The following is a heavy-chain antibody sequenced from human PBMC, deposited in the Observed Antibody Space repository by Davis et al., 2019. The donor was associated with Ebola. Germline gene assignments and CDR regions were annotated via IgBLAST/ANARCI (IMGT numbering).Heavy chain of an antibody. Sequence: GSLRLSCAVSGGSFSGYYWNWIRQSPGKGLEWIGEINHRGSTRYNPSLKSRVTISGDTSKNQFSLKVSSVTAADTAVYFCARGESTVTSFYYQYGLGVWGQGTTVTVSS. CDR1: GGSFSGYY. V-gene: IGHV4-34*01. CDR2: INHRGST. J-gene: IGHJ6*02. CDR3: ARGESTVTSFYYQYGLGV. D-gene: IGHD4-17*01.